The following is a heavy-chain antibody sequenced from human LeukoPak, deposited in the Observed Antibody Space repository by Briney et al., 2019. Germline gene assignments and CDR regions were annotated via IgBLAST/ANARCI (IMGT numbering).Heavy chain of an antibody. CDR2: IYHSGST. J-gene: IGHJ4*02. Sequence: PSRTLSLTCAVSGGSISSGGYSWSWIRQPPGKGLEWIGYIYHSGSTYYNPSLKSRVTISVDRSKNQFSLKLSSVTAADTAVYYCARQIVVGPYFDYWGQGTLVTVSS. D-gene: IGHD3-22*01. CDR3: ARQIVVGPYFDY. V-gene: IGHV4-30-2*01. CDR1: GGSISSGGYS.